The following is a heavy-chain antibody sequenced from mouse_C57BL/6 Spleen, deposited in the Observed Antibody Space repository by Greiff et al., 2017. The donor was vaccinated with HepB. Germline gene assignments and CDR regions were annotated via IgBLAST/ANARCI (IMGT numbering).Heavy chain of an antibody. CDR2: ISSGGSYP. CDR1: GFTFSSYG. Sequence: EVQLVESGGDLVKPGGSLKLSCAASGFTFSSYGMSWVRQTPDKRLEWVATISSGGSYPYYPDSVKGRFTISRDNAKNTLYLQMSSLKSEDTAMYYCARQLRLRGGYYFDYWGQGTTLTVSS. J-gene: IGHJ2*01. CDR3: ARQLRLRGGYYFDY. D-gene: IGHD3-2*02. V-gene: IGHV5-6*01.